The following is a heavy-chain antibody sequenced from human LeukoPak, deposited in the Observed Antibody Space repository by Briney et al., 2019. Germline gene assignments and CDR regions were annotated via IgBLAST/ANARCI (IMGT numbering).Heavy chain of an antibody. D-gene: IGHD3-16*01. CDR3: ARDVFGAPHGY. CDR1: GFTFSSYW. J-gene: IGHJ4*02. V-gene: IGHV3-7*01. Sequence: GGSLRLSCAASGFTFSSYWMSWVRQAPGKGLEWVANINQDGNENYYVNSVKGRLTISRDNAKNSLYLHLSSLRAEDTAVYYCARDVFGAPHGYWGQGTLVTVSS. CDR2: INQDGNEN.